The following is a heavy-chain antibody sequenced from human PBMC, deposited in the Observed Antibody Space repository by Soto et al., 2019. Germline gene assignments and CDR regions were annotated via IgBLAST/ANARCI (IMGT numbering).Heavy chain of an antibody. CDR3: ARDLDGEENYYYYYYGRDV. CDR2: IWYDGSNK. CDR1: GFNFNSYV. Sequence: GGSLRLSCAASGFNFNSYVMHWVRQDPGKGLEWVAVIWYDGSNKYYADSVKGRFTISRDNSKNTLYLQMNSLRAEDTAVYYCARDLDGEENYYYYYYGRDVWGQGTTVTVSS. V-gene: IGHV3-33*01. D-gene: IGHD4-17*01. J-gene: IGHJ6*02.